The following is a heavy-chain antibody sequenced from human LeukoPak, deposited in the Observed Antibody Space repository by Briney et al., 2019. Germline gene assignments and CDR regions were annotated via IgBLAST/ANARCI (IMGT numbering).Heavy chain of an antibody. CDR1: GYSITSAYY. J-gene: IGHJ4*02. CDR2: FFLKGST. D-gene: IGHD1-26*01. V-gene: IGHV4-38-2*02. CDR3: ARGSRLIVGATRECNY. Sequence: SETLSLTCTVSGYSITSAYYWGWIRQPPGKGLEWIGSFFLKGSTYYNPSLKSRVTISVDTSKNQFSLTLSSVTAADTAVYYCARGSRLIVGATRECNYWGQGTLVTASS.